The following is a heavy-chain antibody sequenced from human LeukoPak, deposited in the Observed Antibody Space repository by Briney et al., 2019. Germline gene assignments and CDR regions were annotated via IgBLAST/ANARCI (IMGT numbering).Heavy chain of an antibody. CDR3: ARHLLPHSSSSYYYYMDV. V-gene: IGHV4-39*01. CDR2: IYYSGST. J-gene: IGHJ6*03. Sequence: SETLSLTCTVSGASFTSNYWSWIRQPPGKGLEWIGSIYYSGSTYYNPSLKSRVTISVDTSKNQFSLKLSSVTAADTAVYYCARHLLPHSSSSYYYYMDVWGKGTTVTVSS. CDR1: GASFTSNY. D-gene: IGHD6-6*01.